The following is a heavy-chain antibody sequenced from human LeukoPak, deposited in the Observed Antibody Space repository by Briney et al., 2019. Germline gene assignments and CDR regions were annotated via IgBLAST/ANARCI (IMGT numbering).Heavy chain of an antibody. CDR1: GGSISSGSYY. CDR2: IYTSGST. V-gene: IGHV4-61*02. CDR3: ARGSVTGGWFDP. J-gene: IGHJ5*02. D-gene: IGHD2-21*02. Sequence: SQTLSLTCTVSGGSISSGSYYWRWIRQPAGRGLEWIVRIYTSGSTNYNPSLKSRVTISVDTSKNQFSLKLSSVTAADTAVYYCARGSVTGGWFDPWGQGTLVTVSS.